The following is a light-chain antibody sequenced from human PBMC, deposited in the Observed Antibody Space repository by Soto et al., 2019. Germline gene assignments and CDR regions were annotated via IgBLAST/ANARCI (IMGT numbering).Light chain of an antibody. CDR2: AAS. Sequence: DFQMTQSPSSLSASVGDTVTITCRTSQSIANYLNWYQQKPGRAPHLLIYAASSLHSADPSRSMSSVSVTDFTLTICCLQPEDVAPYHCQHTYCVPFSFGPATEVDIK. V-gene: IGKV1-39*01. J-gene: IGKJ3*01. CDR3: QHTYCVPFS. CDR1: QSIANY.